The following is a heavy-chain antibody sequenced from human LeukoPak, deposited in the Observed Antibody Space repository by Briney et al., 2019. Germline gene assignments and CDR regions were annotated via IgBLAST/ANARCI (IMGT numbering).Heavy chain of an antibody. Sequence: SETLSLTCTVSGGSINTYYWSWIRHPPGKGQEWIAYVRDNGESNYNPSLKSRVAISIDTANNQISLRLNFVTASDTAIYYCARQPANTVAFDIWGLGTMVTVSS. V-gene: IGHV4-59*08. J-gene: IGHJ3*02. D-gene: IGHD4-11*01. CDR1: GGSINTYY. CDR3: ARQPANTVAFDI. CDR2: VRDNGES.